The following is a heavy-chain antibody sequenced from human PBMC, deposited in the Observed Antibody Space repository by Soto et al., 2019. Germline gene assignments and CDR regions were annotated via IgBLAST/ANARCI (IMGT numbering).Heavy chain of an antibody. D-gene: IGHD3-22*01. J-gene: IGHJ5*02. CDR3: ARVGPWVPYYYDSSPYTFENWFDP. CDR1: GYSISSGYY. CDR2: IYHGGSA. Sequence: SETLSLTCPVSGYSISSGYYWGWLRQPPGKGLECIGSIYHGGSAYYNPSLNSRVTLSIDMTNNHVSLILNSVTAADTAVYYCARVGPWVPYYYDSSPYTFENWFDPWGQGTLVTVSS. V-gene: IGHV4-38-2*02.